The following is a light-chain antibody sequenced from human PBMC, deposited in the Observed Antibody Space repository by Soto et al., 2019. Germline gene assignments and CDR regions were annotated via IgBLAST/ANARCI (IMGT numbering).Light chain of an antibody. CDR3: QQYGSSPRT. J-gene: IGKJ1*01. Sequence: EIVLTQSPGTLSLSPGERATLSCRASQSVSSSYLAWYQQKPGQAPRLPIYGASSRAIGIPDRFSGSGSGTDFTLTISRLEPEDFAVYYCQQYGSSPRTFGQGTKVDIQ. CDR2: GAS. V-gene: IGKV3-20*01. CDR1: QSVSSSY.